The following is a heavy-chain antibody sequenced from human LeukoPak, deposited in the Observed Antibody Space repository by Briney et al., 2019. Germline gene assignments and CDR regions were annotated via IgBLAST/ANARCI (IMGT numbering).Heavy chain of an antibody. D-gene: IGHD6-13*01. V-gene: IGHV1-8*01. J-gene: IGHJ3*02. CDR1: GYTFTSYD. Sequence: GASVKVSCKASGYTFTSYDINWVRQATGQGLEWMGWMNPNSGNTGYAQKFQGRVTITADKSTSTAYMELSGLRSEDTAVYYCARVRSRGDAFDIWGQGTMVTVSS. CDR3: ARVRSRGDAFDI. CDR2: MNPNSGNT.